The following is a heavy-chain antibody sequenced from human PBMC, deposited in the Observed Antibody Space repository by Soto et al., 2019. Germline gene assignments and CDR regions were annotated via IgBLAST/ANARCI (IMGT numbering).Heavy chain of an antibody. D-gene: IGHD3-3*01. V-gene: IGHV4-31*03. J-gene: IGHJ3*02. CDR2: IYYSGST. CDR1: GGSISSGAYY. Sequence: SETLSLTCTVSGGSISSGAYYWTWIRQHPGKGLEWIGYIYYSGSTYYNPSLKSRVTILVDTSKNQFSLKLSSVTAADTAVYYCASVITVFGVVGGAFDIWGQGTMVTVSS. CDR3: ASVITVFGVVGGAFDI.